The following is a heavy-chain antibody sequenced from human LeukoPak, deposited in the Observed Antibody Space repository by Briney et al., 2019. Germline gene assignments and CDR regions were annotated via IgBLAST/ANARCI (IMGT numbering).Heavy chain of an antibody. CDR1: GFTFSSYA. V-gene: IGHV3-30*04. J-gene: IGHJ4*02. D-gene: IGHD3-22*01. CDR2: ISYDGSNK. CDR3: ARYGDDSSGYFDY. Sequence: AGGSPRLSCAASGFTFSSYAMHWVRQAPGKGLEWVAVISYDGSNKYYADSVKGRFTISRDNSKNTLYLQMNSLRAEDTAVYYCARYGDDSSGYFDYWGQGTLVTVSS.